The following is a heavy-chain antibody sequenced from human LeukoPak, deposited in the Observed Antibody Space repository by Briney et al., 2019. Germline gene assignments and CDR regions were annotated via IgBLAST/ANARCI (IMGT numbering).Heavy chain of an antibody. CDR2: SYHIGSA. D-gene: IGHD1-26*01. V-gene: IGHV4-59*11. Sequence: SETLPLTCTVSGGSIGSHFWSWLRQPPGKGLEWIGYSYHIGSATHNPSLNSRVTISVDTSKSQFYLKLTSVTAADTAVYYCARESGSHAEALDIWGQGTMVIVSS. J-gene: IGHJ3*02. CDR3: ARESGSHAEALDI. CDR1: GGSIGSHF.